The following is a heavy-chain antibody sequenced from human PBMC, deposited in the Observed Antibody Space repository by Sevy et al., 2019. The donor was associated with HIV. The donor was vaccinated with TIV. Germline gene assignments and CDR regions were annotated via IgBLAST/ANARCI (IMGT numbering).Heavy chain of an antibody. Sequence: GGSLRLSCAASGFTFSRSGMHWVRQAPGKGLEWLTFIRFDGSAKYYADSVEGRFTISRDNSKNTLYFQMNSLRPEDTAVYYCMKTPLGRVSGTGYWGQGTLVTVSS. CDR1: GFTFSRSG. CDR2: IRFDGSAK. CDR3: MKTPLGRVSGTGY. J-gene: IGHJ4*02. V-gene: IGHV3-30*02. D-gene: IGHD3-9*01.